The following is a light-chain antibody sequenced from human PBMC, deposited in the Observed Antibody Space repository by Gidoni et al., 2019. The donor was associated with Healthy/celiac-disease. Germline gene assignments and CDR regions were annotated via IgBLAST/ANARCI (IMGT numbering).Light chain of an antibody. Sequence: DIQMTQSPSSLSASVGDRVTITCRASQSISSYLNWYQQKPGKAPKLLIYAASSLQSGVPSRFSGSGSGTDFTLTISSLQPEDVATYYCQQSYSTPRFTFGPGTKVEIK. CDR1: QSISSY. CDR3: QQSYSTPRFT. CDR2: AAS. J-gene: IGKJ3*01. V-gene: IGKV1-39*01.